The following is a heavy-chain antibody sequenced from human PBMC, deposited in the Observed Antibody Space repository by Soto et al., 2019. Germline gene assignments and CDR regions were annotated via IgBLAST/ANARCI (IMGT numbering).Heavy chain of an antibody. V-gene: IGHV3-23*01. J-gene: IGHJ4*02. CDR1: GFTFSSYA. Sequence: GSLRLSCAASGFTFSSYAMSWVRQAPGKGLEWVSAISGSGGSTYYADSVKGRFTISRDNSKNTLYLQMNSLRAEDTAVYYCARGVTYYYGSGSFWFDYWGQGTLVTVSS. D-gene: IGHD3-10*01. CDR3: ARGVTYYYGSGSFWFDY. CDR2: ISGSGGST.